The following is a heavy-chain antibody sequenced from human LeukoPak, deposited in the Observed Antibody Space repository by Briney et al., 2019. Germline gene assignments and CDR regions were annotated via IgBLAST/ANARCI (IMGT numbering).Heavy chain of an antibody. CDR1: GITFSNYA. CDR2: ISGSAHKI. Sequence: GGSPRLSCVASGITFSNYAVSWVRQAPEKGLDWVSVISGSAHKIRYADSVKGRFAISGDNSKNTVYLQMNSLRAEDTALYYCAKGGVYGDYYFDYWGQGTLVTVSS. J-gene: IGHJ4*02. V-gene: IGHV3-23*01. CDR3: AKGGVYGDYYFDY. D-gene: IGHD4-17*01.